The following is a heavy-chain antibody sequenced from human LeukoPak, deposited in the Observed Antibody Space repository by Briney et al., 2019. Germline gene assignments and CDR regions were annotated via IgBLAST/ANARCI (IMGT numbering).Heavy chain of an antibody. J-gene: IGHJ4*02. V-gene: IGHV4-39*07. CDR1: GGSISSSSYY. D-gene: IGHD6-13*01. CDR2: IYYSGST. Sequence: PSETLSLTCTVSGGSISSSSYYWGWLRQPPGKGLEWIGSIYYSGSTYYNPSLKSRVTISVDTSKNQFSLKLSSVTAADTAVYYCARDQSMEQLMKPGYFDYWGQGTLVTVSS. CDR3: ARDQSMEQLMKPGYFDY.